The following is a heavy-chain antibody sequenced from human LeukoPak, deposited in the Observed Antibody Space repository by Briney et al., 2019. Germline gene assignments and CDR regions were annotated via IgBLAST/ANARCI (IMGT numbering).Heavy chain of an antibody. CDR2: ISYDGSNN. CDR3: AKDRGMIVNYNCPDY. V-gene: IGHV3-30*18. Sequence: PGGSLRLSCAASGFTFSSYGMHWVRQAPGKGLEWVAVISYDGSNNYYADSVKGRFTISRDNSKNTLYLQMNSLRAEDTAVYYCAKDRGMIVNYNCPDYWGQGTLVTVSS. D-gene: IGHD3-22*01. J-gene: IGHJ4*02. CDR1: GFTFSSYG.